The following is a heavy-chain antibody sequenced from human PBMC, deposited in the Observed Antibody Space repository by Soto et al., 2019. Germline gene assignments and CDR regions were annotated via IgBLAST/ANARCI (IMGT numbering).Heavy chain of an antibody. J-gene: IGHJ3*02. D-gene: IGHD5-12*01. CDR2: ISSNGKYR. CDR3: AREDGYRGGDAFDI. CDR1: GFIFSSYN. V-gene: IGHV3-21*05. Sequence: GGSLRLSCAASGFIFSSYNMNWVRQAPGKGLEWVSYISSNGKYRGYADSVKGRFTISRDNSKNTLYLQMNSLRAEDTAVYYCAREDGYRGGDAFDIWGQGTRVTVSS.